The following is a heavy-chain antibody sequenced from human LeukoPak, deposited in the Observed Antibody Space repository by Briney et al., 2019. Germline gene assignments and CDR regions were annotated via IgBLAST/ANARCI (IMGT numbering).Heavy chain of an antibody. CDR2: IYYSGST. CDR1: GGSISSYY. Sequence: SETLSLTCTVSGGSISSYYWSWIRQPPGKGLEWMGYIYYSGSTNYNPSLKSRVTISVDTSKNQFSLTLSSVTAADTAVYYCARGGYFDWHDAFDIWGQGTMVTVSS. J-gene: IGHJ3*02. V-gene: IGHV4-59*01. CDR3: ARGGYFDWHDAFDI. D-gene: IGHD3-9*01.